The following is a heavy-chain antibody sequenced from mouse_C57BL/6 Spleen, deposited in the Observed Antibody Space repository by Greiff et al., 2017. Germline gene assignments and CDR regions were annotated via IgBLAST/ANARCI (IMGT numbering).Heavy chain of an antibody. V-gene: IGHV1-42*01. J-gene: IGHJ2*01. CDR3: ARRRLTGYFDY. CDR2: INPSTGGT. Sequence: EVQLQQSGPELVKPGASVKISCKASGYSFTGYYMNWVKQSPEKSLEWIGEINPSTGGTTYNQKFKAKATLTVDKSSSTAYMQLKSLTSEDSAVYYCARRRLTGYFDYWGQGTTRTVSS. CDR1: GYSFTGYY. D-gene: IGHD4-1*01.